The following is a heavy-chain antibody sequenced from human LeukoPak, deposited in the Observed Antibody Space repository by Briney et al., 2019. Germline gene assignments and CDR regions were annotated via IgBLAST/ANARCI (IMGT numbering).Heavy chain of an antibody. D-gene: IGHD2-21*01. J-gene: IGHJ1*01. V-gene: IGHV4-39*07. Sequence: SETLSLTCTVSGGSISSSSYYWGWIRQPPGKGLEWFGSIYHSGSTYYNPSLKSRVTISVDTSKNHFSLKLSSVTAADTAVYYCYTGGDSGYFQHWGQGTLVTVSS. CDR3: YTGGDSGYFQH. CDR2: IYHSGST. CDR1: GGSISSSSYY.